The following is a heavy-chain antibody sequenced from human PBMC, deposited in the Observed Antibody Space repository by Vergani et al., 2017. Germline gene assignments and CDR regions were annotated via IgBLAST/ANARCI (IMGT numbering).Heavy chain of an antibody. Sequence: QVQLQQSGPGLVKPSQTLLPTCAIPGHSVSSNSAACNWIRQSPSRGLEWLGRTYYRSKWYNDYAVSVKSRITINPDTSKNQFSLQLNSVTPEDTAVYYCAREWEQQLSNWGQGTLVTVSS. J-gene: IGHJ4*02. CDR1: GHSVSSNSAA. V-gene: IGHV6-1*01. D-gene: IGHD6-13*01. CDR2: TYYRSKWYN. CDR3: AREWEQQLSN.